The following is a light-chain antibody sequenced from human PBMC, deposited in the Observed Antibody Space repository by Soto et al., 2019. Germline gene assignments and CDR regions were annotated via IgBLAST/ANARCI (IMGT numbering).Light chain of an antibody. CDR1: SSDVGGYNY. Sequence: QSALTQPASMSGSPGQSITISCTGTSSDVGGYNYVSCYQHHPGKAPKLMIFDVSNRPSGVSNRFSGSKSGNTASLTISRLQPEDEADYYCSSYTTSNTRQIVFGTGTKDTVL. CDR3: SSYTTSNTRQIV. J-gene: IGLJ1*01. V-gene: IGLV2-14*03. CDR2: DVS.